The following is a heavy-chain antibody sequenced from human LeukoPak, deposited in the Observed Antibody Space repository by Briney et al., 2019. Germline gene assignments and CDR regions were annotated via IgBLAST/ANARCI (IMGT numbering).Heavy chain of an antibody. CDR3: ARAPYGSSGYCDY. Sequence: SETLSLTCTVSGGSITSGGYYWSWIRQPPGKGLEWIGYIYHSGTTYYNPSLKSRVTISVDRSKNQFSLKLSSVTAADTAVYYCARAPYGSSGYCDYWGQGTLVTVSS. D-gene: IGHD3-22*01. CDR2: IYHSGTT. CDR1: GGSITSGGYY. V-gene: IGHV4-30-2*01. J-gene: IGHJ4*02.